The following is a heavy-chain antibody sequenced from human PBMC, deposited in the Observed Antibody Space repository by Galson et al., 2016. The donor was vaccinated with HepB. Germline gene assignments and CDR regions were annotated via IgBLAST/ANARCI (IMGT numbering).Heavy chain of an antibody. CDR1: GFTFGDYP. D-gene: IGHD6-13*01. CDR2: IRSKTYYGTA. V-gene: IGHV3-49*03. CDR3: ARGYTNTWYVAGFDY. Sequence: SLRLSCAASGFTFGDYPMTWFRQAPGKGLEWVGFIRSKTYYGTAEYAASVEGRFTISRGDSKRIAYLQMDSPKPEDSAVNYCARGYTNTWYVAGFDYWGQGTLVTVSS. J-gene: IGHJ4*02.